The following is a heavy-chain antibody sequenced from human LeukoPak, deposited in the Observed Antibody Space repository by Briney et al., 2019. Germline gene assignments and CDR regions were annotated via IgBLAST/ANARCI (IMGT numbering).Heavy chain of an antibody. D-gene: IGHD5-12*01. CDR3: AKGGPDGGQGVATTDDAFDI. Sequence: GRSLRLSCAASGLTFSSYGMHWVRQAPGKGLEWVAVIWYDGSNKYYADSVKGRFTISRDNSKNTLYLQMNSLRAEDTAVYYCAKGGPDGGQGVATTDDAFDIWGQGTMVTVSS. V-gene: IGHV3-33*06. CDR1: GLTFSSYG. CDR2: IWYDGSNK. J-gene: IGHJ3*02.